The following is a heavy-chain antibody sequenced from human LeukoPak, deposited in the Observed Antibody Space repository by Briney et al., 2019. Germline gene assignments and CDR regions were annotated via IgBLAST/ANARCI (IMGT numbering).Heavy chain of an antibody. CDR3: ARGHYYGLDV. CDR2: ISSSSTYI. V-gene: IGHV3-21*01. J-gene: IGHJ6*04. CDR1: GFTFSSYA. Sequence: GGSLRLSCAASGFTFSSYAMHWVRQAPGKGLEWVSSISSSSTYIYYADSVKGRFTISRDNAKNSLYLQMNSLRAEDTAVYYCARGHYYGLDVWGKGTTVTISS.